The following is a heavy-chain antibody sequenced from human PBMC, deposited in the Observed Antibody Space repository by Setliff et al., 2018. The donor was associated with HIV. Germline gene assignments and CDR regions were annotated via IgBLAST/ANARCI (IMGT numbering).Heavy chain of an antibody. D-gene: IGHD6-25*01. Sequence: PGESLKISCKGPGYSFTSYWIGWVRQMPGKGLEWMGIIYPGDSDTRYSPSFRGQVTISADKSTTTAYLDWASLKASDTAMYYCVRYIGAAAGYIDHWGQGTLVTVSS. J-gene: IGHJ4*02. V-gene: IGHV5-51*01. CDR1: GYSFTSYW. CDR2: IYPGDSDT. CDR3: VRYIGAAAGYIDH.